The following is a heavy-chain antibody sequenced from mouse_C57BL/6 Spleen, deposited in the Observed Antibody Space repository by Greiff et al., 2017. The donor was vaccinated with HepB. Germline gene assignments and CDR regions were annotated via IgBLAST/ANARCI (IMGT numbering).Heavy chain of an antibody. CDR3: AREGHGSSFFDY. J-gene: IGHJ2*01. D-gene: IGHD1-1*01. CDR1: GFTFSDYG. V-gene: IGHV5-15*01. CDR2: ISNLAYSI. Sequence: DVQLQESGGGLVQPGGSLKLSCAASGFTFSDYGMAWVRQAPRKGPEWVAFISNLAYSIYYADTVTGRFTISRENAKNTLYLEMSSLRSEDTAMYYCAREGHGSSFFDYWGQGTTLTVSS.